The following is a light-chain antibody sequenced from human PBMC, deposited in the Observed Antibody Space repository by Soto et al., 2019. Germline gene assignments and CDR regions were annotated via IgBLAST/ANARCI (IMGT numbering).Light chain of an antibody. CDR3: QQYNNWPDS. Sequence: QSPGTLSVSPGERVTLSCRPSQSVGRNLAWYQQKPGQAPRLLIYTTSTRAPGIPARFSGSGSGTEFTLTISRLQSEDVAVYYCQQYNNWPDSFGGGTKVEIK. J-gene: IGKJ4*01. CDR1: QSVGRN. CDR2: TTS. V-gene: IGKV3-15*01.